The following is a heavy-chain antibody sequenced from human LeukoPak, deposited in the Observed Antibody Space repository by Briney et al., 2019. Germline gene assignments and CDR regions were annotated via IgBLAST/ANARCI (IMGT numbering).Heavy chain of an antibody. CDR1: GFSFSTYA. D-gene: IGHD1-1*01. CDR3: AREKRSTTMGYFDY. Sequence: PGGSLRLSCAASGFSFSTYAMHWVRQTPGKGLEWVSLISYDAYNKYDADSVKGRFTISRDNSKNTLYLQMNSLRAEDTAVYYCAREKRSTTMGYFDYWGQGTLVTVSS. V-gene: IGHV3-30-3*01. CDR2: ISYDAYNK. J-gene: IGHJ4*02.